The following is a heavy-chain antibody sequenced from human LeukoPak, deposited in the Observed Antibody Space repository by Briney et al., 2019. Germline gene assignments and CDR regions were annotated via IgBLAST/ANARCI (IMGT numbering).Heavy chain of an antibody. Sequence: GGSLRLSCAASGFTFDDYAMHWVRQAPRKGLDWVSPISGDGGSTYYADSVKGRFTISRDNSKNSLYLQMNSLRTEDTALYYCAKASHVLGEFDYWGQGTLVTVSS. J-gene: IGHJ4*02. CDR3: AKASHVLGEFDY. CDR2: ISGDGGST. D-gene: IGHD3-16*01. CDR1: GFTFDDYA. V-gene: IGHV3-43*02.